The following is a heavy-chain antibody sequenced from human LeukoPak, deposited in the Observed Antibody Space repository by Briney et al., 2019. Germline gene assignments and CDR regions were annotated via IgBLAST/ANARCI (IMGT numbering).Heavy chain of an antibody. J-gene: IGHJ4*02. CDR3: ARHVPLFSSWYVSPYYFDY. D-gene: IGHD6-13*01. V-gene: IGHV4-39*01. Sequence: SETLSLTCAVYGGSFSGYYWGWIRQPPGKGLEWIGSIYYSGSTYYNPSLKSRVTISVDTSKNQFSLKLSSVTAADTAVYYCARHVPLFSSWYVSPYYFDYWGQGTLVTVSS. CDR2: IYYSGST. CDR1: GGSFSGYY.